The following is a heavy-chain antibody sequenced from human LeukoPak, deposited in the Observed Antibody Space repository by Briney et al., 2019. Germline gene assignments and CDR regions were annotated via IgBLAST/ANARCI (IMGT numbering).Heavy chain of an antibody. CDR1: GLTFNNYA. J-gene: IGHJ3*02. D-gene: IGHD2-15*01. CDR2: IGSSGGGT. CDR3: AKIHQNRVVVGAKGAFDI. V-gene: IGHV3-23*01. Sequence: GGSLRLSCAASGLTFNNYAMHWVRQSSGKGLEWVSGIGSSGGGTYYADSVKGRFTISRDTSKDTVYLQMDSLRAEDTAIYYCAKIHQNRVVVGAKGAFDIWGQGTVVTVSS.